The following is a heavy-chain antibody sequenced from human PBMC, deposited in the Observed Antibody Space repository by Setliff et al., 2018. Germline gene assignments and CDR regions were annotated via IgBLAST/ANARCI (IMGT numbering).Heavy chain of an antibody. J-gene: IGHJ6*03. Sequence: GASVKVSCKASGGTFSSYGISWVRQAPGQGLEWLGGTIPNFGTTNYAQEFQVIVKIITDESTSTAYMGLSSLRFEDTAVYYCAREGVDTRSSTDYRYYMDVWGKGTTVTVSS. D-gene: IGHD3-22*01. CDR2: TIPNFGTT. CDR3: AREGVDTRSSTDYRYYMDV. CDR1: GGTFSSYG. V-gene: IGHV1-69*05.